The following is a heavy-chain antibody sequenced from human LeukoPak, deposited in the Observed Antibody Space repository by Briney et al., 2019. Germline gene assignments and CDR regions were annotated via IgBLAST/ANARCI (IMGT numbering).Heavy chain of an antibody. CDR3: AKDPLDY. J-gene: IGHJ4*02. CDR2: ISYDGSNK. CDR1: GFTFSSYA. Sequence: PGGSLRLSCAASGFTFSSYAMSWVRQAPGKGLEWVAVISYDGSNKYYADSVKGRFTISRDNSKNTLYLQMNSLRAEDTAVYYCAKDPLDYWGQGTLVTVSS. V-gene: IGHV3-30*18.